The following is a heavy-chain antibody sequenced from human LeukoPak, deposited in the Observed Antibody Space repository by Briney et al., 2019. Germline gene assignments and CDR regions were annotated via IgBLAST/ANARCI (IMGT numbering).Heavy chain of an antibody. D-gene: IGHD2-2*01. Sequence: GGSLRLSCAASGSYWMHWVRQAPGKGLLWVSHINSDRSWTTYADSVKGRFTISKDNARNTVYLQMNNLRAEDTAVYYCVSFYETYWGRGTLVTVSS. CDR1: GSYW. CDR3: VSFYETY. J-gene: IGHJ4*02. CDR2: INSDRSWT. V-gene: IGHV3-74*01.